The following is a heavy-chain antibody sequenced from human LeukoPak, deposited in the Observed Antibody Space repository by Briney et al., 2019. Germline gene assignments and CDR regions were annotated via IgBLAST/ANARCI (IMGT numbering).Heavy chain of an antibody. CDR3: ARGRRDGYYYYYYGMDV. CDR2: INHSGST. Sequence: SETLSLTYAVYGGSFSGYYWSWIRQPPGKGLEWIGEINHSGSTNYNPSLKSRVTISVDTSKNQFPLKLSSVTAADTAVYYCARGRRDGYYYYYYGMDVWGQGTTVTVSS. J-gene: IGHJ6*02. V-gene: IGHV4-34*01. CDR1: GGSFSGYY.